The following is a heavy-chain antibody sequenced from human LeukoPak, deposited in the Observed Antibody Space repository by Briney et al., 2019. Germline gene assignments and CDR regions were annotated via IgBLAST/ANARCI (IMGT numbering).Heavy chain of an antibody. Sequence: GGSLRLSCAASGFTVSNNYMSWVRQAPGKGLEWVSVIYSGGSTYYADSVKGRFTISRDNSKNTLYLQMNSLRAEDTAVYYCARVMGSSCPRDWGQGTLVTVSS. CDR1: GFTVSNNY. J-gene: IGHJ4*02. CDR2: IYSGGST. D-gene: IGHD6-13*01. V-gene: IGHV3-66*01. CDR3: ARVMGSSCPRD.